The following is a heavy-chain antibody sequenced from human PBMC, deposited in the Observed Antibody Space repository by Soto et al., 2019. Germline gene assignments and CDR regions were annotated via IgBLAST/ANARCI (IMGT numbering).Heavy chain of an antibody. J-gene: IGHJ5*02. CDR1: CASIRSGGYY. V-gene: IGHV4-31*03. Sequence: SETLSLTCTVSCASIRSGGYYWSWIRQYPGKGLEWLGYIYDNGTTYYNPSLKSRVSISRDTSKNQFSLKMTSLTAADTAIYYCASGPVGATTWFGPWAQGTKVTVSS. CDR3: ASGPVGATTWFGP. D-gene: IGHD1-26*01. CDR2: IYDNGTT.